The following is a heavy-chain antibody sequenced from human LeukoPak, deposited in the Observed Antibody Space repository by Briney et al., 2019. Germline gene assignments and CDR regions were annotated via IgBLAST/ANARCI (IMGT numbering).Heavy chain of an antibody. J-gene: IGHJ6*03. V-gene: IGHV1-46*01. CDR1: GYTFTSYY. D-gene: IGHD2-2*01. Sequence: ASVKVSCKASGYTFTSYYMHWVRQAPGQGLEWMGIINPSGGSTSYAQKFQGRVTMTRGTSTSTVYMELSSLRSEDTAVYYCARDLNDCSSTSCYDPGRYYYYYMDVWGKGTTVTISS. CDR2: INPSGGST. CDR3: ARDLNDCSSTSCYDPGRYYYYYMDV.